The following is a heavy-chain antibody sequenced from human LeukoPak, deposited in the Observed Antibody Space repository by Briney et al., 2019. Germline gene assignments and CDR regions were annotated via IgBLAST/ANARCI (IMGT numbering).Heavy chain of an antibody. D-gene: IGHD5-24*01. CDR2: INHTGTT. V-gene: IGHV4-34*01. J-gene: IGHJ4*02. Sequence: SETLSLTCAVYGGPLSDYHWSWIRQPPGKGLEWIGGINHTGTTNYSLSLKSRVTISIDTSKNQFSLNLNSMTAADMAVYYCARGEGARDGYNYEGPFYFDYWGQGTLVTVSS. CDR1: GGPLSDYH. CDR3: ARGEGARDGYNYEGPFYFDY.